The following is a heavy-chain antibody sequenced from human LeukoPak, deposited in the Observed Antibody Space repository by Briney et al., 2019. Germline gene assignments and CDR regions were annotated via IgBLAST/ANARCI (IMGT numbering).Heavy chain of an antibody. Sequence: ASVKVSCKASGYTFTSYDINWVRQATGQGLEWMGWMNPNSGNTGYAQKFQGRVTITRNTSISTAYMELSSLRSDDTAVYYCARVYGYCSGGSCYPGLVDYWGQGTLVTVSS. CDR1: GYTFTSYD. CDR2: MNPNSGNT. V-gene: IGHV1-8*03. J-gene: IGHJ4*02. CDR3: ARVYGYCSGGSCYPGLVDY. D-gene: IGHD2-15*01.